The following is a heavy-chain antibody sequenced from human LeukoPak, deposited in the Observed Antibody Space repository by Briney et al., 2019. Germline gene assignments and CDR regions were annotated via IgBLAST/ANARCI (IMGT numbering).Heavy chain of an antibody. V-gene: IGHV3-20*04. D-gene: IGHD1-26*01. CDR1: GFTLDDYG. CDR2: MSWKGGSS. Sequence: GRSLSLSCPSSGFTLDDYGMSWVSHPAGKGREWVSGMSWKGGSSGYVDSVKGRFTISRDNAKNSLSLQMKSLRAEDTALYYCVRVGWDGHAFDIWGQGTGVTVSS. J-gene: IGHJ3*02. CDR3: VRVGWDGHAFDI.